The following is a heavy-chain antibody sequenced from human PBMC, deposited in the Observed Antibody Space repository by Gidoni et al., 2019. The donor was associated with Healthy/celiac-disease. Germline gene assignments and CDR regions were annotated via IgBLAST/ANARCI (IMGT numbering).Heavy chain of an antibody. CDR3: ARDLGYYDYIWGSYRPRADGMDV. CDR2: IYTSGST. V-gene: IGHV4-4*07. D-gene: IGHD3-16*02. Sequence: QVQLQESGPGLVKPSETLSLTCTAPGGSISSYYWSWIRQPAGKGLEWIGRIYTSGSTNYNPSLKSRVTMSVDTSKNQFSLKLSSVTAADTAVYYCARDLGYYDYIWGSYRPRADGMDVWGKGTTVTVSS. J-gene: IGHJ6*04. CDR1: GGSISSYY.